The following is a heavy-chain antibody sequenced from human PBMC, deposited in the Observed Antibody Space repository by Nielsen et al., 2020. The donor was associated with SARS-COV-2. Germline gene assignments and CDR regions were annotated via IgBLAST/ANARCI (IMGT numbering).Heavy chain of an antibody. CDR2: ITHSGST. CDR3: ARAKGIAARAGFDY. Sequence: WIRQPPGKGLEWIGEITHSGSTNYSPSLKSRVTISVDTSKNQFSLKLSSVTAADTAVYYCARAKGIAARAGFDYWGQGTLVTVSS. V-gene: IGHV4-34*01. J-gene: IGHJ4*02. D-gene: IGHD6-6*01.